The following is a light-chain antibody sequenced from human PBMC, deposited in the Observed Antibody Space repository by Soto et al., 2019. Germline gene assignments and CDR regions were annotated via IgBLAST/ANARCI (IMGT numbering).Light chain of an antibody. V-gene: IGLV2-23*01. Sequence: QSVLTQPASVSGSPGQSITISCTASSSHIESSNLVSWYQHHSGRAPKLIIYEGNKRPSGVSNRFSGSKSGKTASLTISGLQAEDEGTYYCCSYAGSSPLYVFGTGTKATVL. CDR3: CSYAGSSPLYV. CDR1: SSHIESSNL. CDR2: EGN. J-gene: IGLJ1*01.